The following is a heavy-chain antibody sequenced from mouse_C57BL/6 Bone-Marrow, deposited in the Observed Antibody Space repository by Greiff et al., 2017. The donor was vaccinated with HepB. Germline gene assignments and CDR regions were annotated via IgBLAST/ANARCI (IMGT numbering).Heavy chain of an antibody. Sequence: DVQLQESGPELVKPGASVKMSCKASGYTFTDYNMHWVKQSHGKSLEWIGYINPNNGGTSYNQKFKGKATLTVNKSSSTAYMELRSLTSEDSAVYYCATRPLLPYMDYWGQGTSVTVSS. CDR2: INPNNGGT. D-gene: IGHD1-1*01. CDR3: ATRPLLPYMDY. J-gene: IGHJ4*01. CDR1: GYTFTDYN. V-gene: IGHV1-22*01.